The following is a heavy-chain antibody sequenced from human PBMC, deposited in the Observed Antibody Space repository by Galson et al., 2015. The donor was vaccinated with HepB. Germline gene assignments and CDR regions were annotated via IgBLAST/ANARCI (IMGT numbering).Heavy chain of an antibody. D-gene: IGHD6-25*01. Sequence: QSGAEVKKPGESLKISCKGSGYSFTTYWITWVRQIPGKGLEWMGRINPSDSSSNYSPSFQGHVTISADKSSSTAYLQWSSLKASDTAMYYCARHKSVGPLTHHSGGSNQQGDGMDVWGQGTTVTVSS. CDR3: ARHKSVGPLTHHSGGSNQQGDGMDV. CDR2: INPSDSSS. V-gene: IGHV5-10-1*01. CDR1: GYSFTTYW. J-gene: IGHJ6*02.